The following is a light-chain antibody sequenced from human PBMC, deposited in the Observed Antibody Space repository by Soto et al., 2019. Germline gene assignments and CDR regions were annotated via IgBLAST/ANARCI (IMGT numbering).Light chain of an antibody. J-gene: IGKJ1*01. CDR3: QHYNSYSGT. V-gene: IGKV1-5*03. CDR1: QTISSW. CDR2: KAS. Sequence: DIQMTQSPSTLSGSVGDRVTITCRASQTISSWLAWYQQKPGKAPKLLIYKASTLKSGVPSRFSGSGSGTEFTLTISSLQPDDFATYYCQHYNSYSGTFVPGTKLDIK.